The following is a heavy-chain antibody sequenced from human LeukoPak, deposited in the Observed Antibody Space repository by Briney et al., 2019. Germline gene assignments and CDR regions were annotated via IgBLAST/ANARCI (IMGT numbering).Heavy chain of an antibody. CDR1: GFTFSTYA. CDR3: AKDTTVTPTGYYTFDV. J-gene: IGHJ3*01. D-gene: IGHD3/OR15-3a*01. V-gene: IGHV3-23*01. CDR2: ITSSATYS. Sequence: GGSLRLSCAAYGFTFSTYAMSWARQAPGKGQEWVSTITSSATYSYYADSVKGRFTISRDDSKNTLYLQMHSLRAEDTAVYYCAKDTTVTPTGYYTFDVWGQGTMVTVSS.